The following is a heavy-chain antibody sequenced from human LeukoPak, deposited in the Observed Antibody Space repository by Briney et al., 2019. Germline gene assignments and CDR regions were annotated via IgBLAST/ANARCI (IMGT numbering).Heavy chain of an antibody. CDR2: MPYDENVADNEIP. Sequence: SETLSLTRIVSGDSISTTGWSSGWIRQPPGKGLEWIGTMPYDENVADNEIPSYNPSLKSRVSISADTSKNQLSLKVNSVTPADTASYYCSRNPLTGVGGRGQFDDWGQGTLVIVSS. CDR1: GDSISTTGWS. V-gene: IGHV4-39*01. J-gene: IGHJ5*02. D-gene: IGHD3-16*01. CDR3: SRNPLTGVGGRGQFDD.